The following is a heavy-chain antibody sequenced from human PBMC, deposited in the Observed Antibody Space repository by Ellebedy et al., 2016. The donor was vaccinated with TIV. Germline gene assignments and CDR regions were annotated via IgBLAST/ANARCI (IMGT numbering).Heavy chain of an antibody. CDR2: IYYSGST. CDR3: ASFAVATTSNTLHFDY. V-gene: IGHV4-39*01. CDR1: GGSISSSSYY. J-gene: IGHJ4*02. D-gene: IGHD5-12*01. Sequence: MPSETLSLTCTVSGGSISSSSYYWGWIRQPPGKGLEWIGSIYYSGSTYYNPSLKSRVTISVDTSKNQFSLKLSSVTAADAAVYYCASFAVATTSNTLHFDYWGQGTLVTVSS.